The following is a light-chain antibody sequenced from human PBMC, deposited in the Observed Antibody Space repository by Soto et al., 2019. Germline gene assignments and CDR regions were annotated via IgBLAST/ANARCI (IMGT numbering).Light chain of an antibody. J-gene: IGLJ2*01. V-gene: IGLV4-69*01. Sequence: QLVLTQSPSASASLGASVKLTCTLSSGHSSYAIAWHQQQPEKGPRYLMKLNSDGSHSKGDGIPDRFSGSSSGAERYLTIPILPSEDEADYYCQTWGTGTVVFGGGTKVTVL. CDR3: QTWGTGTVV. CDR1: SGHSSYA. CDR2: LNSDGSH.